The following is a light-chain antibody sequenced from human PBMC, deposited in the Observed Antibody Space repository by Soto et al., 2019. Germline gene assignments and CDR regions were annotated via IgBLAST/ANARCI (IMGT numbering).Light chain of an antibody. CDR3: LQHNNYPWT. V-gene: IGKV1-17*01. Sequence: DIQMTQSPSSLSPSVGDRLTITCRASQGIRSDLGWYQQKPGKAPKRLIYAASSLESGVPSRFSGSGSGTEFSLTISSLQPEDFATYYCLQHNNYPWTFGQGTRVEIK. CDR2: AAS. CDR1: QGIRSD. J-gene: IGKJ1*01.